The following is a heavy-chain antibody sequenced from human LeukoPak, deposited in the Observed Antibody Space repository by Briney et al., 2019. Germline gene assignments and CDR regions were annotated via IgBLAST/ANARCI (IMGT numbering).Heavy chain of an antibody. CDR3: ARGGWGNYKRYNWNYYGLDY. V-gene: IGHV3-21*01. J-gene: IGHJ4*02. CDR1: GFTFSSYS. D-gene: IGHD1-7*01. CDR2: ISSSSSYI. Sequence: GGSLRLSCAASGFTFSSYSMNWVRQAPGKGLEWVSSISSSSSYIYYADSVKGRFTISRDNAKNSLYLQMNSLRAEDTAVYYCARGGWGNYKRYNWNYYGLDYWGQGTLVTVSS.